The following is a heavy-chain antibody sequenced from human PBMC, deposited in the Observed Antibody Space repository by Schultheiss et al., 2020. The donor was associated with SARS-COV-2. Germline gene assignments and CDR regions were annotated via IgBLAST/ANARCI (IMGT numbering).Heavy chain of an antibody. Sequence: SETLSLTCTVSGGSISSGGYYWSWIRQPPGKGLEWIGRIYTSGSTNYNPSLKSRVTMSVDTSKNQFSLKLSSVTAADTAVYYCATDHHRERGRPRSGMDVWGQGTTVTVSS. CDR2: IYTSGST. CDR3: ATDHHRERGRPRSGMDV. D-gene: IGHD3-16*01. J-gene: IGHJ6*02. CDR1: GGSISSGGYY. V-gene: IGHV4-61*02.